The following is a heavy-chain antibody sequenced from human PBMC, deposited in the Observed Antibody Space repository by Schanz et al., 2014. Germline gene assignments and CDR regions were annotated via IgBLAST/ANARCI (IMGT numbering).Heavy chain of an antibody. CDR3: ARPSGDYFWAFDI. J-gene: IGHJ3*02. CDR1: GFSFRKSA. CDR2: IYPDGST. V-gene: IGHV3-23*03. Sequence: EVQLLESGGGLVQPGGSLRLSCAASGFSFRKSAMSWFRQAPGKGLEWVSIIYPDGSTNYGDSMKGRFTVSRDDSRNTLYLQMNGLRGDDSAVYYCARPSGDYFWAFDIWGQGTTVTVSS. D-gene: IGHD3-3*01.